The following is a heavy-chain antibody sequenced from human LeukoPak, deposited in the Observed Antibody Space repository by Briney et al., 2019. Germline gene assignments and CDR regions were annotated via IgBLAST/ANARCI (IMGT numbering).Heavy chain of an antibody. J-gene: IGHJ4*02. CDR1: GGSVSSGSYY. D-gene: IGHD3-22*01. Sequence: PSETLSLTCTVSGGSVSSGSYYWSWIRQPPGKGLEWIGYLDYSGSTNYNPSLKSRVTISVDTSKNQFSLKLTSVTAADTAVYYCARGSYYDRPSRSRVEYWGQGTLVTVSS. CDR2: LDYSGST. V-gene: IGHV4-61*01. CDR3: ARGSYYDRPSRSRVEY.